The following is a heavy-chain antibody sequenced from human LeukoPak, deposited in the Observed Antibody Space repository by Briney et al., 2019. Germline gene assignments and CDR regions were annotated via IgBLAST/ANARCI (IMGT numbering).Heavy chain of an antibody. CDR1: GGSISDYY. CDR3: ARDYYDSSGYDY. J-gene: IGHJ4*02. Sequence: SETLSLTCTVSGGSISDYYWSWIRRPAGKGLEWIGSIYYSGSTYYNPSLKSRVTISVDTSKNQFSLKLSSVTAADTAVYYCARDYYDSSGYDYWGQGTLVTVSS. CDR2: IYYSGST. D-gene: IGHD3-22*01. V-gene: IGHV4-4*07.